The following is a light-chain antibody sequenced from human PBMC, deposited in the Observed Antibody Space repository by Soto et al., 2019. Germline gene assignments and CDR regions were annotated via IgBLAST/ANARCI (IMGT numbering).Light chain of an antibody. CDR2: WAS. V-gene: IGKV4-1*01. J-gene: IGKJ1*01. CDR3: QQYYSTPT. CDR1: QSVLYSSNNKNY. Sequence: DIVMTQSPDSLAVSLGERATINCKSSQSVLYSSNNKNYLAWYQQKPGQPPKLLIYWASTRESGVPDRFGGSGSGTDFTLTISSLQAEDGAVYYCQQYYSTPTFGQGTKVEIE.